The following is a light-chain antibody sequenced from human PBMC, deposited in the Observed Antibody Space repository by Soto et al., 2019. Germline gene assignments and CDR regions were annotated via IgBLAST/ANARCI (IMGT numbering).Light chain of an antibody. V-gene: IGKV3D-20*02. CDR1: QSVSSSY. CDR3: QQRNIWPPVT. J-gene: IGKJ5*01. CDR2: DAS. Sequence: EIVLTQSPGTLSLSPGERATLSCRASQSVSSSYLAWYQQKPGQAPRLLIYDASNRAAGIPARFSGSGSGTDFTLTISSLEPEDSAVYYCQQRNIWPPVTFGQGTRLEI.